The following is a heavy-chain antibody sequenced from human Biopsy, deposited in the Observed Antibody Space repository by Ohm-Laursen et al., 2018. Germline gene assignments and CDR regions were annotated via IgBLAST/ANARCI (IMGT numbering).Heavy chain of an antibody. CDR3: ARWTPEYDSSRYYLDAFDI. V-gene: IGHV4-61*08. J-gene: IGHJ3*02. CDR2: IYYSGST. CDR1: SGSIRTGDYY. Sequence: GTLSLTCPVSSGSIRTGDYYWTWIRQQPGKGLEWIGSIYYSGSTNYNPSLKSRVTISVDTSKNQSSMKLSFVTAADTAVYYCARWTPEYDSSRYYLDAFDIWGQGTKVTVSS. D-gene: IGHD3-22*01.